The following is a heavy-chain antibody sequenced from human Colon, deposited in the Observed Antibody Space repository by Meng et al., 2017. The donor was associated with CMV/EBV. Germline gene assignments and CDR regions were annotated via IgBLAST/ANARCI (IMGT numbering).Heavy chain of an antibody. Sequence: QVQLGRSGAKVKKPGAPVKVSCKASGSTFTGYYMHWVRQAPGQGLEWMGWINPNSGGTNYAQKFQGRVTMTRDTSISTAYMELSRLRSDDTAVYYCATVSSGYYLYFQHWGQGTLVTVSS. CDR2: INPNSGGT. CDR3: ATVSSGYYLYFQH. D-gene: IGHD3-22*01. J-gene: IGHJ1*01. CDR1: GSTFTGYY. V-gene: IGHV1-2*02.